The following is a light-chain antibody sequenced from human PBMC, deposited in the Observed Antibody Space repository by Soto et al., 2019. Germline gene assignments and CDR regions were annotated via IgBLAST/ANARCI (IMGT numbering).Light chain of an antibody. CDR3: HQRQSWPRT. J-gene: IGKJ1*01. V-gene: IGKV1-5*03. Sequence: DIQMTQSPSTLSASVGDRVTIACRASETIYSFLAWYQQKPGKAPNLLMYKASSLESGVPSRFSASGTGTDFTLTISDVQPEDFAVYYCHQRQSWPRTFGQGTKVDIK. CDR2: KAS. CDR1: ETIYSF.